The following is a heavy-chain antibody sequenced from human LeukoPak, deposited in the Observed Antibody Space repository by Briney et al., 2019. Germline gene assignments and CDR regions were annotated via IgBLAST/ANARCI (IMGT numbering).Heavy chain of an antibody. CDR2: INPNSGGT. D-gene: IGHD5-12*01. CDR3: ARGGRGYDEHSYDY. Sequence: GASVTVSSKASRYTFTGYYMHRVRQAPGQGLEGMGWINPNSGGTNYAQKFQGRVTMTRDTSISTAYMELSRLRSDDTAVYYCARGGRGYDEHSYDYWGQGTLVTVSS. J-gene: IGHJ4*02. CDR1: RYTFTGYY. V-gene: IGHV1-2*02.